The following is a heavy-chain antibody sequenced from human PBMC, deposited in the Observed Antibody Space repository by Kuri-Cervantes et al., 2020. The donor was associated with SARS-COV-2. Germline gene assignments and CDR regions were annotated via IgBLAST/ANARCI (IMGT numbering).Heavy chain of an antibody. CDR3: ARGGQQLVFWWFAP. CDR1: GGSISGYY. D-gene: IGHD6-13*01. V-gene: IGHV4-59*01. Sequence: SETLSLTCTVSGGSISGYYWSWIRQPPGKGLEGIGYIYYSGSTNYNPSLKSRVTISVDTSKNQFSLKLSSVTAADTAVYYCARGGQQLVFWWFAPWGQGTLVTVSS. CDR2: IYYSGST. J-gene: IGHJ5*02.